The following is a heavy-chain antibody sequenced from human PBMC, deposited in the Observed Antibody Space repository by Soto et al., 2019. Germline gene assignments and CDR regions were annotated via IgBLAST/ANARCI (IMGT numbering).Heavy chain of an antibody. D-gene: IGHD3-22*01. CDR2: IKSKTDGGTT. J-gene: IGHJ4*02. Sequence: EVQLVESGGGLIKPGGSLRLSCAVSGFTFSNAWITWVHQAPGKGLEWVGRIKSKTDGGTTDYAAPVKGRFTISGDDSKNPLYLQMNCLRTEDTAVYYWTTLYYYCSSGSLLNWGLGTLVNGSS. CDR3: TTLYYYCSSGSLLN. CDR1: GFTFSNAW. V-gene: IGHV3-15*01.